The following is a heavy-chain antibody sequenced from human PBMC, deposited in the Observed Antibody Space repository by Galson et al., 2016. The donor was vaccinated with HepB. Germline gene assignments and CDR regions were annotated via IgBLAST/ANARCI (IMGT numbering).Heavy chain of an antibody. CDR1: GFTFDTYD. CDR3: ARDPPAAATGTWA. V-gene: IGHV3-30-3*01. D-gene: IGHD2-15*01. J-gene: IGHJ5*02. Sequence: SLRLSCAASGFTFDTYDMQWVRQAPGKGLQWVATISFDGSTKNYADTVKGRFTISRDNSRNTLYLQMNSLRPEDTAVYFCARDPPAAATGTWAWGQGTLVTASS. CDR2: ISFDGSTK.